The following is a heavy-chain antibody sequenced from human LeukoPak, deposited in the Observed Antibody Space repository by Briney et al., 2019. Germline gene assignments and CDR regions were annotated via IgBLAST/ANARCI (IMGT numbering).Heavy chain of an antibody. Sequence: PSGTLSLTCTGSGVSISIYYWSWIRQPPGKGLEGTGHIYYSGSTNYNPSLKSRVTISVDPSKNQFSLKLSSVTAADTAVYYCARAYYETLFDYWGQGTLVTVSS. CDR3: ARAYYETLFDY. J-gene: IGHJ4*02. CDR1: GVSISIYY. CDR2: IYYSGST. V-gene: IGHV4-59*01. D-gene: IGHD3-22*01.